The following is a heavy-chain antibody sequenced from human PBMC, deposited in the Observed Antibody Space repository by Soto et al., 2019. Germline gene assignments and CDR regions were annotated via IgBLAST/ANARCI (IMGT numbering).Heavy chain of an antibody. CDR3: ARDYVERAHYYGMDV. J-gene: IGHJ6*02. CDR2: IIPIFGTA. CDR1: GGTFSSHA. V-gene: IGHV1-69*13. D-gene: IGHD2-21*01. Sequence: SVKVSCKASGGTFSSHAISWVRQAPGQGLEWMGGIIPIFGTANYAQKFQGRVTITADESTSTAYMELSSLRSEDTAVYYCARDYVERAHYYGMDVWGQGTTVTVSS.